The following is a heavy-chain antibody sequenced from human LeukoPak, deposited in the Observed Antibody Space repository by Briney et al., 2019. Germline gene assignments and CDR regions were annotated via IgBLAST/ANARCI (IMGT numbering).Heavy chain of an antibody. CDR1: GGSFSGYY. D-gene: IGHD2/OR15-2a*01. J-gene: IGHJ4*02. Sequence: PSETLSLTCAVYGGSFSGYYWSWIRQPPGKGLEWLGEINHSGSTNYNPSLKSRVTISVDTSKNQFSLKLSSVTAADTAVYYCARAMSRIRKVFDYWGQGTLVTVSS. CDR2: INHSGST. CDR3: ARAMSRIRKVFDY. V-gene: IGHV4-34*01.